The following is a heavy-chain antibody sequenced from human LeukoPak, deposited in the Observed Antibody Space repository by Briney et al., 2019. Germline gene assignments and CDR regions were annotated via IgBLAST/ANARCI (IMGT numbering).Heavy chain of an antibody. J-gene: IGHJ6*02. V-gene: IGHV4-59*12. CDR1: GGSISNSY. CDR3: AREGQPGYSYYYYGMDV. D-gene: IGHD1-1*01. CDR2: IYYSGST. Sequence: SETLSLTCTVSGGSISNSYWSWIRQPPGKGLEWIGYIYYSGSTNYNPSLKSRVTISVDTSKNQFSLKLSSVTAADTAVYYCAREGQPGYSYYYYGMDVWGQGTTVTVSS.